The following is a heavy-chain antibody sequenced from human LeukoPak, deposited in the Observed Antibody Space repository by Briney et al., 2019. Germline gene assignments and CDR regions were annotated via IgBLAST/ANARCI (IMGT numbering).Heavy chain of an antibody. CDR2: ISYDGSNK. J-gene: IGHJ3*02. CDR3: AKGGNYYDSSGYYYVSKIPAKADGLDAFDI. V-gene: IGHV3-30*18. D-gene: IGHD3-22*01. CDR1: GFAFSSYG. Sequence: GGSLRLSCAASGFAFSSYGMHWVRQAPGKGLEWVAAISYDGSNKYYADSVKGRFTISRDNSKNTLYLQMNSLRAEDTAVYYCAKGGNYYDSSGYYYVSKIPAKADGLDAFDIWGQGTMVTVSS.